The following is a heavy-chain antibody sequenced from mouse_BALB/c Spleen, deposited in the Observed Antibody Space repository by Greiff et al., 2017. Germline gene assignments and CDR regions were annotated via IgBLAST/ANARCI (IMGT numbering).Heavy chain of an antibody. CDR2: INPYNDGT. V-gene: IGHV1-14*01. Sequence: VQLQQSGPELVKPGASVKMSCKASGYTFTSYVMHWVKQKPGQGLEWIGYINPYNDGTKYNEKFKGKATLTSDKSSSTAYMELSSLTSEDSAVYYCAREVRREYYYAMDYWGQGTSVTVSS. J-gene: IGHJ4*01. CDR1: GYTFTSYV. CDR3: AREVRREYYYAMDY. D-gene: IGHD2-14*01.